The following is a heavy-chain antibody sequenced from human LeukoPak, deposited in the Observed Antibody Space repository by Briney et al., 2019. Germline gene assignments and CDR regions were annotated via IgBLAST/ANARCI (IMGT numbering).Heavy chain of an antibody. CDR3: ARERRCSSTSCHGYYYGMDV. D-gene: IGHD2-2*01. J-gene: IGHJ6*02. CDR1: GFTFSSYW. Sequence: PGGSLRLSCAASGFTFSSYWMNWVRQAPGKGLEWVASIKEDGSEKYYVDSVKGRFTISRDNAKSSLYLQMNSLRADDTAVYYCARERRCSSTSCHGYYYGMDVWGQGTTVTVSS. CDR2: IKEDGSEK. V-gene: IGHV3-7*01.